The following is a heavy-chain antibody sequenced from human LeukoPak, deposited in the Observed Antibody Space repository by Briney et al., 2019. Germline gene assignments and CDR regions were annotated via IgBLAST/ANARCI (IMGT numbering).Heavy chain of an antibody. Sequence: GGSLRLSCGGSGFSFSSYDMNWVRQAPGKGLEWVASISSVSSYVEYADSLKDRVTISRDNAKNSVYLQVNSLRGDDTGVYYCTTVRGMIFENWGQGTLVTVSS. CDR2: ISSVSSYV. J-gene: IGHJ4*02. V-gene: IGHV3-21*06. D-gene: IGHD3-16*01. CDR3: TTVRGMIFEN. CDR1: GFSFSSYD.